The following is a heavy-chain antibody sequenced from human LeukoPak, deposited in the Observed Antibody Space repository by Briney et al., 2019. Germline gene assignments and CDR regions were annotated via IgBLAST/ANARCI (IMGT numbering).Heavy chain of an antibody. V-gene: IGHV3-21*01. J-gene: IGHJ5*02. Sequence: GGSLRLSCAASGFTFSSYSMNWVRQAPGKGLEWVSSISSSSSYIYYADSVKGRFTISRDNAKNSLYLQMNSLRAEDTAVYYCAREIWFGGSDGWFDPWGQGTLVTVSS. CDR2: ISSSSSYI. D-gene: IGHD3-10*01. CDR3: AREIWFGGSDGWFDP. CDR1: GFTFSSYS.